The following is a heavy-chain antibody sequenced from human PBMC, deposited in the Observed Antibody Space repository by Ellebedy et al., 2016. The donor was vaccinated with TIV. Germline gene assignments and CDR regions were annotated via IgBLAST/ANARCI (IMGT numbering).Heavy chain of an antibody. Sequence: GGSLRLSXAASRFTFSDYYMSWIRQAPGKGLEWVSYISSSGSTIYYADSVKGRFTISRDNAKNSLYLQMNSLRAEDTAVYYCARSPYSSGWYVWFDPWGQGTLVTVSS. V-gene: IGHV3-11*01. CDR3: ARSPYSSGWYVWFDP. CDR2: ISSSGSTI. D-gene: IGHD6-19*01. CDR1: RFTFSDYY. J-gene: IGHJ5*02.